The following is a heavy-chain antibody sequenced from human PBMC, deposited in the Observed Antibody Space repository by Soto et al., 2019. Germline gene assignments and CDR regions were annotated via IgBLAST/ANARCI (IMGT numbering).Heavy chain of an antibody. D-gene: IGHD3-22*01. J-gene: IGHJ4*02. CDR1: GGSISSYY. V-gene: IGHV4-59*08. Sequence: SETRSLTCTVSGGSISSYYWSWIRQPPGKGLEWIGYIYYSGSTNYNPSLKSRVTISVDTSKNQFSLKLSSVTAADTAVYYCARSSYYYDSSGYYPYLDYWGQGTLVTVSS. CDR3: ARSSYYYDSSGYYPYLDY. CDR2: IYYSGST.